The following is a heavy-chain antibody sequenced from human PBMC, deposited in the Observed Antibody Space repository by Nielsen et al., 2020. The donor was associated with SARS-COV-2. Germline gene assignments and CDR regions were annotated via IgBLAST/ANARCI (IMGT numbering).Heavy chain of an antibody. Sequence: SETLSLTCTVSGSPISSNYCTWIRQPPRQDRDGIVSFHYSGSTNYNPSLKSRVTISVDTSKNQFSLKLSSVTAADTAVYYCARGKEWLRFGYYYGMDVWGQGTTVTVSS. CDR3: ARGKEWLRFGYYYGMDV. CDR1: GSPISSNY. J-gene: IGHJ6*02. V-gene: IGHV4-59*12. D-gene: IGHD5-12*01. CDR2: FHYSGST.